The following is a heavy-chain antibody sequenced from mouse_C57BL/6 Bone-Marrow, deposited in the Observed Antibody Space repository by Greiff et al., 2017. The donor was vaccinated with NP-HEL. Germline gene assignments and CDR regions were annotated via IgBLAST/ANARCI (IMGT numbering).Heavy chain of an antibody. CDR2: IYPRSGNT. V-gene: IGHV1-81*01. CDR3: AIYWYFDV. J-gene: IGHJ1*03. CDR1: GYTFTSYG. Sequence: QVQLKESGAELARPGASVKLSCKASGYTFTSYGISWVKQRTGQGLEWIGEIYPRSGNTYYNEKFKGKATLTADKSSSTAYMELRSLTSEDSAVYFCAIYWYFDVWGTGTTVTVSS.